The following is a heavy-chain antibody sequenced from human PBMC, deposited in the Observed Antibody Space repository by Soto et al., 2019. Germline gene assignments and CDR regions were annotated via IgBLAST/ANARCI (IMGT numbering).Heavy chain of an antibody. J-gene: IGHJ6*03. CDR3: ARGEILCSGDSCYGVTMDG. CDR2: IQSGGTT. CDR1: GFTVSSQY. V-gene: IGHV3-66*01. Sequence: EVQLVESGGGLVQPGGSLRLSCAASGFTVSSQYMSWVRQAPGKGLEWVLLIQSGGTTYYAASVKGRFTISRDSSKNILHLQMDSLRAEETAVYYCARGEILCSGDSCYGVTMDGWGKGTTVTVSS. D-gene: IGHD2-15*01.